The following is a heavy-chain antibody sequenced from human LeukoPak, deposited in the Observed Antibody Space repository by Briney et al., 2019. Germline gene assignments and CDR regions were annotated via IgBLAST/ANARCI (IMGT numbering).Heavy chain of an antibody. J-gene: IGHJ6*03. Sequence: GGSRRLSCAASGFTFTSYAMTWVRQAPGKGLEWVSAISGSGGSTYYADSVKGRFTISRDNSKNTLYLQMNSLRVEDTAVYYCAKEIRCSVNSCSYYYMDVWGKGTTVTVSS. CDR3: AKEIRCSVNSCSYYYMDV. V-gene: IGHV3-23*01. CDR2: ISGSGGST. D-gene: IGHD2-2*01. CDR1: GFTFTSYA.